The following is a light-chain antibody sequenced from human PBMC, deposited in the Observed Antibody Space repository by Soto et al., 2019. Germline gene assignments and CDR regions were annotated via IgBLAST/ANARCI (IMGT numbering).Light chain of an antibody. CDR2: SNN. CDR1: SSNIGSNY. J-gene: IGLJ3*02. V-gene: IGLV1-47*02. CDR3: AAWDGSLSGRV. Sequence: QSVLTQPPSASGTPGQRVTISCSGSSSNIGSNYVYWYKQLPGTAPKLLIYSNNQRPTGVSDRLSGSKSGTSASLAISGLRSEDEADYYCAAWDGSLSGRVFGGGTQLTVL.